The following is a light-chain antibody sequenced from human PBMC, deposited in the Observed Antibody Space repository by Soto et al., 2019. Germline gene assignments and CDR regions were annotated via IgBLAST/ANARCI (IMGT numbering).Light chain of an antibody. CDR3: LSFDSSLSVL. J-gene: IGLJ2*01. CDR2: GNT. CDR1: SSNIGAGYD. V-gene: IGLV1-40*01. Sequence: QSVLTQPPSVSGAPGQRVTISCTGSSSNIGAGYDVHWYQQLPGRATKLLIYGNTNRPSGVPDRFSGSKSGTSASLAITGLQAEYEADYYCLSFDSSLSVLFGGGTQLTVL.